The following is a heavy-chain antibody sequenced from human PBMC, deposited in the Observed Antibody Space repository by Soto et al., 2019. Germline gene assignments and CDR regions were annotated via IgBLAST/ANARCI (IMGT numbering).Heavy chain of an antibody. J-gene: IGHJ3*02. D-gene: IGHD6-19*01. CDR3: ARVKAQILSSGWYGGDDI. CDR2: IRGSAGNT. CDR1: GFTFSTYA. Sequence: EVQLLESGGGLVQPGGSLGLSCAASGFTFSTYAMSWVRQAPGKGLEWVATIRGSAGNTHYADSVKGRFTTSRDNSENTVYLQMISLRAEDTAVYYCARVKAQILSSGWYGGDDIWGHGTMVTVSS. V-gene: IGHV3-23*01.